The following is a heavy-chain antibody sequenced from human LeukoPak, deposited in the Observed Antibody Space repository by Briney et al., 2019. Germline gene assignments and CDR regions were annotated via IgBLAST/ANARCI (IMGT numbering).Heavy chain of an antibody. V-gene: IGHV4-34*01. CDR3: ARGPITMVRGVMGY. J-gene: IGHJ4*02. CDR1: GGSFSGYY. Sequence: SETLSLTCAVYGGSFSGYYWSWIRQPPGKGLEWIGEINHSGSTNYNPSLKSRVTISVDTFKNQFSLKLSSVTAADTAVYYCARGPITMVRGVMGYWGQGTLVTVSS. D-gene: IGHD3-10*01. CDR2: INHSGST.